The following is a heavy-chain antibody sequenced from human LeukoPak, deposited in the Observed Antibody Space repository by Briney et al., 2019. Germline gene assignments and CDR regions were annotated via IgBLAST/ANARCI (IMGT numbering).Heavy chain of an antibody. Sequence: SETLSLTCAVSGGSISSGGYCWSWIRQPPGKGLEWIGYIYHSGSTYYKPSLKSRVTISVDRSKNQFSLRLSSVTAADTAVYYCARLRRDSVTTFGDDAFDIWGQGTMVTVSS. D-gene: IGHD4-17*01. CDR2: IYHSGST. CDR1: GGSISSGGYC. V-gene: IGHV4-30-2*01. J-gene: IGHJ3*02. CDR3: ARLRRDSVTTFGDDAFDI.